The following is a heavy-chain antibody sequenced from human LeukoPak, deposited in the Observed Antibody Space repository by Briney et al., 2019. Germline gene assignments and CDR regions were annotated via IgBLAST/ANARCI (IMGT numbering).Heavy chain of an antibody. V-gene: IGHV3-21*01. D-gene: IGHD1-26*01. J-gene: IGHJ3*02. Sequence: GGSLTLYCAASGFTFSSYSMKWVRQAQGKGLEWVAYISSSNSYIYYADSVKRRFTISRDNTKNSLYLQMNCLRADDTAVYYCAREAESFNAAFDIWGQGTMVTVSS. CDR1: GFTFSSYS. CDR2: ISSSNSYI. CDR3: AREAESFNAAFDI.